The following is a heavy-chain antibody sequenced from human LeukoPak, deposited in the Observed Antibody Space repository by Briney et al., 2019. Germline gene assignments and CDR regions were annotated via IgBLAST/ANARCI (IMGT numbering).Heavy chain of an antibody. V-gene: IGHV3-30*04. CDR2: ISYDGSNK. CDR3: ARTGDTGYYMDV. Sequence: GGSLRLSCAASGFTFSSYAMHWVRQAPGKGLEWVAVISYDGSNKYYADSVKGRFTISRDNSKNTLYLQMNSLRAEDTAVYSCARTGDTGYYMDVWGKGTTVTVSS. CDR1: GFTFSSYA. J-gene: IGHJ6*03. D-gene: IGHD7-27*01.